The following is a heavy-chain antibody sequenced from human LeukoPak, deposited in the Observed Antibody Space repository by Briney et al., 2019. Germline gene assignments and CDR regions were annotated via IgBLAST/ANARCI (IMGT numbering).Heavy chain of an antibody. D-gene: IGHD4-17*01. CDR1: GFTFDDYA. V-gene: IGHV3-49*03. Sequence: PGRSLRLSCSASGFTFDDYAVSWFRQAPGKGLEWVGLIRSKAFGGTPEYAASVRGRFTISGDDSKSIAYLQMNSLKTEDTAVYYCTRNTVTVHFDYWSQGTLVTVSS. J-gene: IGHJ4*02. CDR3: TRNTVTVHFDY. CDR2: IRSKAFGGTP.